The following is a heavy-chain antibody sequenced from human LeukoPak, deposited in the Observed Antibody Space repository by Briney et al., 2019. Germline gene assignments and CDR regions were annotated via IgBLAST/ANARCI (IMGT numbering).Heavy chain of an antibody. V-gene: IGHV3-20*04. J-gene: IGHJ4*02. D-gene: IGHD3-3*02. CDR1: GFRFVDYG. CDR2: INYNGAIT. Sequence: GGALRLSCATSGFRFVDYGLSWVGRAPGKGLEWLCAINYNGAITDFADFVKGRFTISRDNAKKSLYLGMERLDACGTAWDFLATDRLGPSFSVSPFDSSGQGTPVTASS. CDR3: ATDRLGPSFSVSPFDS.